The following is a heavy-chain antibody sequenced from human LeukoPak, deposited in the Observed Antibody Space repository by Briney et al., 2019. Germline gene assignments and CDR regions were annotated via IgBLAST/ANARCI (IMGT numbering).Heavy chain of an antibody. CDR3: ARDGDCSRTSCFNAFDV. J-gene: IGHJ3*01. CDR1: GFTFSTYE. CDR2: ISHDGNDQ. V-gene: IGHV3-30*04. D-gene: IGHD2-2*01. Sequence: GGSLRLSCAASGFTFSTYEMHWVRQAPGKGLEWVAVISHDGNDQYYADSVKGRFTISRDNSKNALYLQMNSLRLEDTAVYYCARDGDCSRTSCFNAFDVWGQGTMAIVSS.